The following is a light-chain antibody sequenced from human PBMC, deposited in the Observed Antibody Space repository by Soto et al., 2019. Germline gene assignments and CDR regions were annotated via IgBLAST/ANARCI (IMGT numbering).Light chain of an antibody. CDR2: DAS. CDR1: QSVSSY. CDR3: QQRSNWPPIT. J-gene: IGKJ5*01. Sequence: EIVLTQSPGTLSLSPGERATLSCSASQSVSSYLAWYQQKPGQAPRLLIYDASNRATGIPARFSGGGSGTDFTLTIDNLEPEDFAIYYCQQRSNWPPITFGQGTRLEIK. V-gene: IGKV3-11*01.